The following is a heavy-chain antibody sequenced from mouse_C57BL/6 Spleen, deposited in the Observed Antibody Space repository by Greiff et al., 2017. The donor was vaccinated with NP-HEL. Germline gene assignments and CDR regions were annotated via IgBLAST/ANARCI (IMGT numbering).Heavy chain of an antibody. D-gene: IGHD1-1*01. V-gene: IGHV1-50*01. CDR2: IDPSDSYT. CDR1: GYTFTSYW. Sequence: VQLQEPGAELVKPGASVKLSCKASGYTFTSYWMQWVKQRPGQGLEWIGEIDPSDSYTNYNQKFKGKATLTVDTSSSTAYMQLSSLTSEDSAVYYCARGGGYYGSLYAMDYWGQGTSVTVSS. J-gene: IGHJ4*01. CDR3: ARGGGYYGSLYAMDY.